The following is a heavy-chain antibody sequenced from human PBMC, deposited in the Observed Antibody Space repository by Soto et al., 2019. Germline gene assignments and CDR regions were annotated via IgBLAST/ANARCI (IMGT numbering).Heavy chain of an antibody. Sequence: PSETLSLTCAVSGGSISSGGYYWSWIRQPPGKGLEWIGEINHSGSTNYNPSLKSRVTISVDTSKNQFSLKLSSVTAADTAVYYCARGKRYSSSWYVNWFDPWGQGTLVTVSS. CDR2: INHSGST. J-gene: IGHJ5*02. CDR3: ARGKRYSSSWYVNWFDP. D-gene: IGHD6-13*01. V-gene: IGHV4-34*01. CDR1: GGSISSGGYY.